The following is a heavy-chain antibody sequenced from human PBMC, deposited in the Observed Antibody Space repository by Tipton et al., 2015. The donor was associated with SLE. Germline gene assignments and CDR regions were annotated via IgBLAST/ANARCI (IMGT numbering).Heavy chain of an antibody. Sequence: TLSLTCAVYGGSFSGYYWNWIRQPPGKGLEWIAEITHSGSTNYNPSLKSRVTISVNTSKNQFSLRLSSVTAADTAVYYCARGILEWSDYWGQGTLVTVSS. CDR2: ITHSGST. V-gene: IGHV4-34*01. J-gene: IGHJ4*02. CDR1: GGSFSGYY. D-gene: IGHD3-3*01. CDR3: ARGILEWSDY.